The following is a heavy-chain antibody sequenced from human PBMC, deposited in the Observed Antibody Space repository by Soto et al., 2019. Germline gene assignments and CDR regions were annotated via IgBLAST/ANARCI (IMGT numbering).Heavy chain of an antibody. CDR1: GFTFSSYW. J-gene: IGHJ4*02. CDR3: ARGMGIWLVHKDYFDY. D-gene: IGHD6-19*01. V-gene: IGHV3-7*05. CDR2: IKQDGSEK. Sequence: EVQLVESGGGLVQPGGSLRLSCAASGFTFSSYWMSWVRQAPGKGLEWVANIKQDGSEKYYVDSVKGRFTISRDNAKNSLYLQMNSLRAEDTAVYYCARGMGIWLVHKDYFDYWGQGTLVTVSS.